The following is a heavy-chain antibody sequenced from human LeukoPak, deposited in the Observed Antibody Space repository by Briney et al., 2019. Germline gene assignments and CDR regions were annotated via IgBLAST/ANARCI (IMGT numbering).Heavy chain of an antibody. CDR2: INPNSGGT. Sequence: ASVKVSCKASGYTFTGYYMHWVRQAPGQGLEWMGWINPNSGGTNYAQKFQGRVTMTRDTSISTAYMELSRLRSDDTAVYYCAGVRGSDDKSPDNWFDPWGQGTLVTVSS. CDR3: AGVRGSDDKSPDNWFDP. D-gene: IGHD1-26*01. CDR1: GYTFTGYY. V-gene: IGHV1-2*02. J-gene: IGHJ5*02.